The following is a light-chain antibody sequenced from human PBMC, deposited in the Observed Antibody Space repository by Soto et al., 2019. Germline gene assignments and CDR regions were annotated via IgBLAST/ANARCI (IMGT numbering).Light chain of an antibody. CDR2: EVS. J-gene: IGLJ3*02. CDR3: TSYTADTTIM. Sequence: LTRPASVSGSPGQSITIPFSGTSSDIGAYNYVSWYQHQPGEAPKLLISEVSNRPSGISVRFSGSKSGNTASLTISGLQAEDEADYYCTSYTADTTIMFGGGTK. V-gene: IGLV2-14*01. CDR1: SSDIGAYNY.